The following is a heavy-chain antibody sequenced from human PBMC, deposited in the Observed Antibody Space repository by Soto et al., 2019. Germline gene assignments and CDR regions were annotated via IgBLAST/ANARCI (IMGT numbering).Heavy chain of an antibody. Sequence: PGGSLRLSCAASGFTFSSYGTHWVRQAPGKGLEWVAVIWYDGSNKYYADSVKGRFTISRDNSKNTLYLQMNSLRAEDTAVYYCARDSYSTGTTPTHAFDIWGQGTMVTVSS. D-gene: IGHD1-7*01. V-gene: IGHV3-33*01. J-gene: IGHJ3*02. CDR3: ARDSYSTGTTPTHAFDI. CDR2: IWYDGSNK. CDR1: GFTFSSYG.